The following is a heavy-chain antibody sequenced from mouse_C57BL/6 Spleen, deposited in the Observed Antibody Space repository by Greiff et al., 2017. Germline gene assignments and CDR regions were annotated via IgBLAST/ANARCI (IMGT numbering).Heavy chain of an antibody. D-gene: IGHD1-1*01. Sequence: QVQLQQSGAELVRPGPSVKVSCKASGYAFTNYLIEWVKQRPGQDLEWIGVINPGSGGTNYNEKFKGKATLTADKSSSTAYMQLSSLTSEDSAVYFCARNYYGSSPLWYFDVWGTGTTVTVSS. CDR2: INPGSGGT. J-gene: IGHJ1*03. CDR1: GYAFTNYL. V-gene: IGHV1-54*01. CDR3: ARNYYGSSPLWYFDV.